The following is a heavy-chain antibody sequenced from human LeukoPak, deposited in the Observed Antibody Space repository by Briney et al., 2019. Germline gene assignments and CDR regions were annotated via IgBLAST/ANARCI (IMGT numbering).Heavy chain of an antibody. V-gene: IGHV4-38-2*01. D-gene: IGHD2-15*01. CDR2: IYHSGST. Sequence: PSETLSLTCAVSGYSISSGYYWGWIRQPPGKGLEWIGSIYHSGSTYYNPSLKSRVTISVDTSKNQFSLKLSSVTAADTAVYYCARGRPHNRNFDYWGQGTLVTVSS. J-gene: IGHJ4*02. CDR1: GYSISSGYY. CDR3: ARGRPHNRNFDY.